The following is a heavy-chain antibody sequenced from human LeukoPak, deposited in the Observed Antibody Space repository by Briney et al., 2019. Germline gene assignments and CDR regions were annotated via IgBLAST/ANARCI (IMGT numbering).Heavy chain of an antibody. CDR1: GFTFSSYA. Sequence: PGGSLRLSCAASGFTFSSYAMSWVRQAPGKGLEYVAGIRGGGTTTYYTDSVKGRFIISRDNSKSTLSLHMISLRPEDAAIYFCMRDLDRDGLNNWGLGTLVTVSS. J-gene: IGHJ4*02. V-gene: IGHV3-64D*06. D-gene: IGHD5-24*01. CDR3: MRDLDRDGLNN. CDR2: IRGGGTTT.